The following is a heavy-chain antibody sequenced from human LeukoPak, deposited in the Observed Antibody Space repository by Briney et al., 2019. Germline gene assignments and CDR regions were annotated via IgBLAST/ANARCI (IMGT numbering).Heavy chain of an antibody. CDR3: ASGIAADESVAIDY. CDR1: GFTFSTYW. Sequence: GASLSLSCAASGFTFSTYWMNWVRQAPGKGLVWVSRINSDGSTTRYADSVKGRFTISRDNAKNTLYLQMNFLRAEDTAVYYCASGIAADESVAIDYWGQGTLVTVSS. D-gene: IGHD6-13*01. CDR2: INSDGSTT. J-gene: IGHJ4*02. V-gene: IGHV3-74*01.